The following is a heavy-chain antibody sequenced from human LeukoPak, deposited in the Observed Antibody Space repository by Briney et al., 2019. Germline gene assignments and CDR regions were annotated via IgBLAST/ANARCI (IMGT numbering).Heavy chain of an antibody. Sequence: ASVKVSCKASGYTFTSYGISWVRQAPGQGLEWMGWISAYNGNTNYTQKLQGRVTMTTDTSTSTAYMELRSLRSDDTAVYYCARALRGLDKNPNLDCWGQGTLVTVSS. CDR2: ISAYNGNT. CDR1: GYTFTSYG. CDR3: ARALRGLDKNPNLDC. V-gene: IGHV1-18*01. D-gene: IGHD3-10*01. J-gene: IGHJ4*02.